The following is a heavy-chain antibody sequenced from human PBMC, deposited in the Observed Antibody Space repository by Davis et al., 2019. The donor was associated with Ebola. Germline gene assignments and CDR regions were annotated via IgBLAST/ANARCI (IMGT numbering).Heavy chain of an antibody. J-gene: IGHJ6*02. CDR1: GYTFTSYY. CDR3: ARGPRYYYDSSGKYYYYYGMDV. V-gene: IGHV1-46*01. Sequence: ASVKVSCKASGYTFTSYYMHWVRQAPGQGLEWMGIINPSGGSTSYAQKFQGRVTMTRDTSTSTVYMELSSLRSEDTAVYYCARGPRYYYDSSGKYYYYYGMDVWGQGTTVTVSS. D-gene: IGHD3-22*01. CDR2: INPSGGST.